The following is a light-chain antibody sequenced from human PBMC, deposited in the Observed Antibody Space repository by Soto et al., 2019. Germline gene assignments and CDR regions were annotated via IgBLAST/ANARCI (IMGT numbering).Light chain of an antibody. CDR1: SSDVGGYNY. V-gene: IGLV2-14*01. Sequence: QSALTQPASVSGSPGQSITISCTGTSSDVGGYNYVSWYQQHPGKAPKLMIYAVSNRPSGVSNRFSGSKSGNTASLTISGLQAEDEADYYCSSYTSSSNVVVGGGTKLTVL. CDR2: AVS. CDR3: SSYTSSSNVV. J-gene: IGLJ2*01.